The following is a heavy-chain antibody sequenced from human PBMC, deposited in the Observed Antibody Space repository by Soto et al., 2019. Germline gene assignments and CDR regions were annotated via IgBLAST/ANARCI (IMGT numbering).Heavy chain of an antibody. D-gene: IGHD3-10*01. CDR2: ISRSSTGI. CDR1: GFTFSLYS. Sequence: EVQLVESGGGRVQPGGSLRLSCAASGFTFSLYSMRWVRQAPGKGLEWVSYISRSSTGIHYADSVKGRFTISRDDATNSMHLQMNSLRDGDTAVYYCARAVTWGLDVWGQGTTVSISS. CDR3: ARAVTWGLDV. J-gene: IGHJ6*02. V-gene: IGHV3-48*02.